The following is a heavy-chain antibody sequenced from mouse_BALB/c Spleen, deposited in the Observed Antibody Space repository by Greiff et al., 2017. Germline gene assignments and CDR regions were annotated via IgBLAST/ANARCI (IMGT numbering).Heavy chain of an antibody. V-gene: IGHV3-2*02. CDR1: GYSITSDYA. CDR2: ISYSGST. Sequence: DVQLQESGPGLVKPSQSLSLTCTVTGYSITSDYAWNWIRQFPGNKLEWMGYISYSGSTSYNPSLKSRISITRDTSKNQFFLQLNSVTTEDTATYYCARSGRYGNYAMDYWGQGTSVTVSS. CDR3: ARSGRYGNYAMDY. J-gene: IGHJ4*01. D-gene: IGHD2-1*01.